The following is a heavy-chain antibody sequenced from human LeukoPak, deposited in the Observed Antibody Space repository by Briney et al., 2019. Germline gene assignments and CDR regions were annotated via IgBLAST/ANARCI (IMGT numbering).Heavy chain of an antibody. CDR2: IYYSGST. V-gene: IGHV4-30-4*01. Sequence: SETLSLTCTVSGGSISSGDYYWSWIRQPPGKGLEWIGYIYYSGSTYYNPSLKSRVTISVDTSKNQFSLKLSSVTAADTAVYYCARDMEDYGDYESGGEWGQGTLVTVSS. D-gene: IGHD4-17*01. J-gene: IGHJ4*02. CDR1: GGSISSGDYY. CDR3: ARDMEDYGDYESGGE.